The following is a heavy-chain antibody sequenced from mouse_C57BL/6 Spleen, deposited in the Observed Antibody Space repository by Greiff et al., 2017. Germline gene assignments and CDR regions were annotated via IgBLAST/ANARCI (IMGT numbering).Heavy chain of an antibody. CDR3: ARFDREGAMDY. Sequence: VQLQQSGPVLVKPGASVKMSCKASGYTFTDYYMNWVKQSHGKSLEWIGVINPYNGGTSYNQKFKGKDTLTVDKSSSTAYMELNSLTSEDSAVYYCARFDREGAMDYWGQGTSVTVSS. CDR1: GYTFTDYY. CDR2: INPYNGGT. J-gene: IGHJ4*01. V-gene: IGHV1-19*01.